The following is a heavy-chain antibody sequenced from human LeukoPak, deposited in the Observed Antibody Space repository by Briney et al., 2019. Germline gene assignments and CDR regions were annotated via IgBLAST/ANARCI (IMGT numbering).Heavy chain of an antibody. CDR1: GGSISSSSYY. J-gene: IGHJ1*01. CDR2: FYYTGAS. CDR3: ARAVDVTMIVVPLGG. Sequence: SETVSLTCTVSGGSISSSSYYWGWIRQPPGKGLEWIGSFYYTGASYYNPSLKSRVTISVDTSKNQFSLKLSSVTAADTAVYYCARAVDVTMIVVPLGGWGQGTLVTVSS. V-gene: IGHV4-39*07. D-gene: IGHD3-22*01.